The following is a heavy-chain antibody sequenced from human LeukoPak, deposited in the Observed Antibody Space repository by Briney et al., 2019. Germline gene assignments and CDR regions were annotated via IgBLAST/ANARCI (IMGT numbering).Heavy chain of an antibody. V-gene: IGHV1-24*01. Sequence: ASVKVSCKVSGYTLTELSMHWVRQAPGKGLEWMGGFDHEDGETLYAQRFQGRLTLTRDTSTDTAYMELTSLRSEDTAVYFCATLIELFCTDGACHHSHFDYWGQGILVTVSS. D-gene: IGHD2-8*01. CDR3: ATLIELFCTDGACHHSHFDY. CDR2: FDHEDGET. J-gene: IGHJ4*02. CDR1: GYTLTELS.